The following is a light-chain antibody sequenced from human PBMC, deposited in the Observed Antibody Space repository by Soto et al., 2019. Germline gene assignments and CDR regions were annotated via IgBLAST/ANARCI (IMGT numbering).Light chain of an antibody. V-gene: IGKV1-33*01. CDR1: QDITNY. J-gene: IGKJ4*01. Sequence: DIEITQSPSSLSASVGDRVTITCXASQDITNYLNWYQQKPGRAPKLLIYDASNLQTGVPSRFSGSGSGTDFTFTISSLQPEDIAIYYCQQYDNPALTFGGGTKVDI. CDR3: QQYDNPALT. CDR2: DAS.